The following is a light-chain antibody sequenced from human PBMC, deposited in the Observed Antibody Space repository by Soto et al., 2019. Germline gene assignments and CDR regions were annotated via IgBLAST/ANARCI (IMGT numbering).Light chain of an antibody. Sequence: EIVLTQSPGTVSLSPVEIATLSFMASQSVSSYLAWYQQKPGQAPRLLIYDASNRATGIPARFSGSGSGTDFTLTISRLEPEDFALYYCQQYGGSPITFGLGTRLEIK. CDR2: DAS. CDR3: QQYGGSPIT. CDR1: QSVSSY. J-gene: IGKJ5*01. V-gene: IGKV3-20*01.